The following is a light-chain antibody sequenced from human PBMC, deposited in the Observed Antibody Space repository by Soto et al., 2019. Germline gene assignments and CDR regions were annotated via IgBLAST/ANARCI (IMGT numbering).Light chain of an antibody. CDR2: GAS. V-gene: IGKV3-15*01. CDR1: QSVSRN. CDR3: QQRYNSLT. J-gene: IGKJ4*01. Sequence: EIVMTQSPATLSVSPGERATLSCRASQSVSRNLAWYQQKPGQAPRLLMYGASTRATGIPARFSGSGSGTDFTLTISSLEPEDFAVYYCQQRYNSLTFGGGTKVDIK.